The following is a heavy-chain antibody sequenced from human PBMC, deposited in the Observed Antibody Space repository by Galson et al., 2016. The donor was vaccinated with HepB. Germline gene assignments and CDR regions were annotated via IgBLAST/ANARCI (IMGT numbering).Heavy chain of an antibody. CDR2: IYSDGST. Sequence: SLRLSCAASGFIVNNNYVNWVRQAPGKGLEWVSVIYSDGSTYYADSVKGRFTISGDNSKNMLYLQMNTLRAEDTAVYYCARDPYYYDSRGYTTGFDVWGQGTMVTVSS. CDR3: ARDPYYYDSRGYTTGFDV. J-gene: IGHJ3*01. D-gene: IGHD3-22*01. CDR1: GFIVNNNY. V-gene: IGHV3-53*01.